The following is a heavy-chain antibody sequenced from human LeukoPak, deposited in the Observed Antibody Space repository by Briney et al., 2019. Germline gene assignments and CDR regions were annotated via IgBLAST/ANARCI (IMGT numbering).Heavy chain of an antibody. J-gene: IGHJ3*02. Sequence: SETLSLTRTVSGGSISSSSYYWGWIRQPPGKGLEWIGSIYYSGSTYYNPSLKSRVTISVDTSKNQFSLKLSSVTAADTVVYYCAIYREGTYGRAFDIWGQGTMVTVSS. CDR2: IYYSGST. D-gene: IGHD2-15*01. V-gene: IGHV4-39*01. CDR3: AIYREGTYGRAFDI. CDR1: GGSISSSSYY.